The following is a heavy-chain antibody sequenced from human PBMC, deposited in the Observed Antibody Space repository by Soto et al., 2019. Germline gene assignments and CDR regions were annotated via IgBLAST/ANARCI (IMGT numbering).Heavy chain of an antibody. J-gene: IGHJ6*02. CDR3: ASEPHXSGWYTTFYYYYYGMDV. V-gene: IGHV3-30-3*01. Sequence: GGSLRLSCTASGFTFSSYAMHWVRQAPGKGLEWVAVISYDGSNKYYADSVKGRFTISRDNSKNTLYLQMNSLRAEDTAVYYCASEPHXSGWYTTFYYYYYGMDVWGQGTTVTVSS. CDR2: ISYDGSNK. CDR1: GFTFSSYA. D-gene: IGHD6-19*01.